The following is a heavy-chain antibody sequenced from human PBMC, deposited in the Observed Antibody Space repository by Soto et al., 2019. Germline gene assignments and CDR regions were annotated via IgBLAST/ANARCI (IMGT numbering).Heavy chain of an antibody. CDR2: ISGSGGST. V-gene: IGHV3-23*01. D-gene: IGHD3-10*01. J-gene: IGHJ3*02. CDR1: GFTFSSYA. CDR3: AKPIYLWFGEFPHRDPFAI. Sequence: SLRLSCAASGFTFSSYAMSWDRQAPGKGLEWVSAISGSGGSTYYADSVKGRFTISRDNSKNTLYLQMNSLRAEDTAVYYCAKPIYLWFGEFPHRDPFAIWGQGTMVTVSS.